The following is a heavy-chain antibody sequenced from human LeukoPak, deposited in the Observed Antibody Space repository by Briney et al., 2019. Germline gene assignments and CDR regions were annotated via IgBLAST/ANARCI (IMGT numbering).Heavy chain of an antibody. Sequence: GGFLRLSCAASGFTFSSDWMSWVRQAPGKGLEWVANIKQDGSEEYYVDSVKGRFTISRDNAKNSLYLQMNSLRAEDTAVYYCARGILTGITDYWGQGTLVTVSS. D-gene: IGHD3-9*01. J-gene: IGHJ4*02. V-gene: IGHV3-7*03. CDR2: IKQDGSEE. CDR1: GFTFSSDW. CDR3: ARGILTGITDY.